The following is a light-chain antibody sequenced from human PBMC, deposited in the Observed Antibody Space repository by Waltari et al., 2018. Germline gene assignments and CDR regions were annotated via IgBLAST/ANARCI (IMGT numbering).Light chain of an antibody. Sequence: QSALTQPASVSGTPGQSITIPCSGPTSAVGSSYLVPGYQQHPGEAPKLLICEVFKRPPDTSSRFSGAKSGSTASLTISGLQPEDEADYYCCSYAGRGTYVFGSGTKVTVL. CDR1: TSAVGSSYL. V-gene: IGLV2-23*02. CDR3: CSYAGRGTYV. J-gene: IGLJ1*01. CDR2: EVF.